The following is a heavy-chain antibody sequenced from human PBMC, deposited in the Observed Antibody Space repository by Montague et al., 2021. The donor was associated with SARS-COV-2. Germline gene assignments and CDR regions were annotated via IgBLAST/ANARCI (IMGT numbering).Heavy chain of an antibody. CDR3: AKALMTYGGNSPVDQ. V-gene: IGHV3-11*01. CDR2: ISDTGSTI. D-gene: IGHD4-23*01. Sequence: YRSLSWAASGFTFSDYYMNWIRQAPGKGLEWISYISDTGSTIYYADSVKGRFAVSRDNTKNSLYLQMNSLRAEDTAVYYCAKALMTYGGNSPVDQWGQGTLVTVSS. J-gene: IGHJ4*02. CDR1: GFTFSDYY.